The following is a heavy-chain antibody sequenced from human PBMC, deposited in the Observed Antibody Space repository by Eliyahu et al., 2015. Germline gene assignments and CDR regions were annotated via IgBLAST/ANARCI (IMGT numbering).Heavy chain of an antibody. CDR1: GFTFSXYS. Sequence: EVQLVESGGGLVKPGGSLXLSXAASGFTFSXYSMNWVRQAPGKGLEWVSSISSSSSYIYYADSVKGRFTISRDNAKNSLYLQMNSLRAEDTAVYYCARDKPDYGDYRRASGYWGQGTLVTVSS. V-gene: IGHV3-21*01. CDR3: ARDKPDYGDYRRASGY. D-gene: IGHD4-17*01. CDR2: ISSSSSYI. J-gene: IGHJ4*02.